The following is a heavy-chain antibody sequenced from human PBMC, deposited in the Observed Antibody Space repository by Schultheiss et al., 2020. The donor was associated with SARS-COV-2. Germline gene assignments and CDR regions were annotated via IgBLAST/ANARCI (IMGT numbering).Heavy chain of an antibody. CDR2: ISYDGSNK. CDR3: AKDSTRLWSSIDC. V-gene: IGHV3-30*18. D-gene: IGHD2-21*01. J-gene: IGHJ4*02. CDR1: GFTFSSYW. Sequence: GGSLRLSCAASGFTFSSYWMHWVRQAPGKGLEWVAVISYDGSNKYHADSVKGRFTISRDNSKNTLYVQMNSLSAEDTGVYYCAKDSTRLWSSIDCWGQGTLVTVSS.